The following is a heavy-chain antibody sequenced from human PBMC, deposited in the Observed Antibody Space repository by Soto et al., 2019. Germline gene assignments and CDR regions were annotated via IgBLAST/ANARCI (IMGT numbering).Heavy chain of an antibody. Sequence: ASVKVSCKASGYTFTTYAIHWVRQAPGQRLEWMGWINADNGNTKYSQKFQGRVTITRDTSASTAYMELNSLRSEDTAVYYCARAYSSSWLNWFDPWGQGTVAPVSS. CDR3: ARAYSSSWLNWFDP. D-gene: IGHD6-13*01. CDR1: GYTFTTYA. J-gene: IGHJ5*02. V-gene: IGHV1-3*01. CDR2: INADNGNT.